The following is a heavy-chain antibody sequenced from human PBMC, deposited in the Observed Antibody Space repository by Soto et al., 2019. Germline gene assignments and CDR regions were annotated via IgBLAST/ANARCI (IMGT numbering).Heavy chain of an antibody. CDR1: EFTFSSYA. Sequence: EVQLLESGGGLLQPGGSLRLSCAASEFTFSSYAMTWVRQAPGKGLEWVSGISDSGGSTYYADSVKGRFTISRDNSKNTVYLQMNSLRVEDTAVYYCAKDEGGVWGQGTTVIVSS. D-gene: IGHD3-16*01. CDR3: AKDEGGV. CDR2: ISDSGGST. J-gene: IGHJ6*02. V-gene: IGHV3-23*01.